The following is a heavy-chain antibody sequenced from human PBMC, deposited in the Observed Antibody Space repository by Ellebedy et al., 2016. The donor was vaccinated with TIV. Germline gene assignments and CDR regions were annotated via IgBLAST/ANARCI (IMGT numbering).Heavy chain of an antibody. J-gene: IGHJ6*02. CDR2: ITTDGSRT. CDR1: GFTFGHYW. CDR3: AKSRGDINHDYGIDV. Sequence: GESLKISCAASGFTFGHYWMHWVRQAPGKGLMWVSRITTDGSRTNYADSVRDRFTISRDNAKNTLYLQMNGLRADDTAVYYCAKSRGDINHDYGIDVWGQGTAVIVSS. D-gene: IGHD3-9*01. V-gene: IGHV3-74*01.